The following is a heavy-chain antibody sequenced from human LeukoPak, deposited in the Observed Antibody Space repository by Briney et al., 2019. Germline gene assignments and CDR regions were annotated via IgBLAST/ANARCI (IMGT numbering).Heavy chain of an antibody. Sequence: PGGSLRLSCAASGFTFSSYAMSWVRQAPGKGLEWVSAISASGGSTYYADSVKGRFTISRDNSKNTLYLQMNSLRTEDTAVYYCAALGYCSGGSCYSYYFYYGMDVWGQGTTVTVSS. V-gene: IGHV3-23*01. CDR1: GFTFSSYA. D-gene: IGHD2-15*01. J-gene: IGHJ6*02. CDR2: ISASGGST. CDR3: AALGYCSGGSCYSYYFYYGMDV.